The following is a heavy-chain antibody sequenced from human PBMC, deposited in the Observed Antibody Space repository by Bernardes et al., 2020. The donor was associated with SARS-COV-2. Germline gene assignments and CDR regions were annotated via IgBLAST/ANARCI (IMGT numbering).Heavy chain of an antibody. CDR2: IYSGGTT. CDR1: GFIVSRNY. J-gene: IGHJ4*02. CDR3: ARVPSQPDSWSGYNDY. V-gene: IGHV3-53*01. Sequence: GGSLRLSCAASGFIVSRNYMSWVRQAPGKGLEWVSVIYSGGTTYYADSVKGRFTISRDKAKNTLYLQMNNLRADDTAVYYCARVPSQPDSWSGYNDYWGQGTLVTVSS. D-gene: IGHD3-3*01.